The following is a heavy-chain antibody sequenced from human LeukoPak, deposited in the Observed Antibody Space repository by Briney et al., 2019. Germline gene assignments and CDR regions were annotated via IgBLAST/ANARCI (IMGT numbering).Heavy chain of an antibody. D-gene: IGHD3-3*01. CDR1: GGSISSSSYY. Sequence: SETLSLTCTVSGGSISSSSYYWAWIRQPPGKGLECIGSIYYSGSTSYDPSLKSRVTISVDTSKNQFSLKLSSVTAADTAVYYCASLRERSYYARGFDYWGQGTLVTVSS. CDR3: ASLRERSYYARGFDY. CDR2: IYYSGST. V-gene: IGHV4-39*01. J-gene: IGHJ4*02.